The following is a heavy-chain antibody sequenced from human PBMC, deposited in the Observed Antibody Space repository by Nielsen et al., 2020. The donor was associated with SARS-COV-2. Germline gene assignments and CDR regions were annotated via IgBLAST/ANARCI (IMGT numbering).Heavy chain of an antibody. V-gene: IGHV4-38-2*02. Sequence: SETLSLTCTVSGYSISSGYYWGWIRQPPGKGLEWIGSIYHSGSTYYNPSLKSRVTISVDTSKNQFSLKLSSVTAADTAVYYCARVSSDQTLELTGLYYYYYYYMDVWGKGTTVTVSS. CDR1: GYSISSGYY. J-gene: IGHJ6*03. D-gene: IGHD1-7*01. CDR2: IYHSGST. CDR3: ARVSSDQTLELTGLYYYYYYYMDV.